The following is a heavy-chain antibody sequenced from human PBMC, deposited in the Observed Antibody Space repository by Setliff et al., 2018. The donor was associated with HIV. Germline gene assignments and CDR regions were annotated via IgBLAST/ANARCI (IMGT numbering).Heavy chain of an antibody. CDR1: GYSISSGFY. J-gene: IGHJ4*02. CDR2: VYHSGST. D-gene: IGHD4-17*01. V-gene: IGHV4-38-2*01. CDR3: ARGTAPRRGTNYGGNYPLDY. Sequence: PSETLSLTCGVSGYSISSGFYWAWIRQSPGKGLEWLATVYHSGSTYYNPSLKSRVTISIDTSKNQFSLRLSSVTAADTAVYFCARGTAPRRGTNYGGNYPLDYWGQGTLVTVSS.